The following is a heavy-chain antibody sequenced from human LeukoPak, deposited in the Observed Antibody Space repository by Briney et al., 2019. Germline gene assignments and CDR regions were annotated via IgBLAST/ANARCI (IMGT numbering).Heavy chain of an antibody. CDR3: AREYSAFDY. J-gene: IGHJ4*02. Sequence: PLETLSLTCTVSGDPISGYSNYKWSWIRQPPGKGLEWIGYIYYHGSTNYNPSLKSRVAFSVDTSKNQFSLKLTSVTAADTAVYYCAREYSAFDYWGQGTLVTVSS. D-gene: IGHD6-13*01. V-gene: IGHV4-61*01. CDR2: IYYHGST. CDR1: GDPISGYSNYK.